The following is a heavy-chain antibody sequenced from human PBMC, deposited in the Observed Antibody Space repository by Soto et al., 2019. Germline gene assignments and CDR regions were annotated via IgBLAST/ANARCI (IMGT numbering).Heavy chain of an antibody. Sequence: GGSLRLSCAASGFTFSHYWMSWVRQAPGTGLKWMANIKQDGSERWYVDSVEGRYTISRDNSDTTLYLKMSSLRADDTAVYYCARFSDDSYYYGLDVWGQGTTVTVSS. CDR1: GFTFSHYW. CDR2: IKQDGSER. CDR3: ARFSDDSYYYGLDV. J-gene: IGHJ6*02. V-gene: IGHV3-7*03.